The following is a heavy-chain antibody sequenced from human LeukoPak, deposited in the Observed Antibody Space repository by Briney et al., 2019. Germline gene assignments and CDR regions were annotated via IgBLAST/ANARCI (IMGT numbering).Heavy chain of an antibody. Sequence: GGSLRLSCAASGYTFSHYSVNWVRQAPGKGLEWVSSISSTSDYIYYSDSVKGRFTISRDNTKSSLYLQMNSLRAEDTAVYYCVSGNDPDSTWENYRLDAFDIWGQGTTVIVSS. CDR1: GYTFSHYS. J-gene: IGHJ3*02. CDR3: VSGNDPDSTWENYRLDAFDI. V-gene: IGHV3-21*01. D-gene: IGHD3-16*02. CDR2: ISSTSDYI.